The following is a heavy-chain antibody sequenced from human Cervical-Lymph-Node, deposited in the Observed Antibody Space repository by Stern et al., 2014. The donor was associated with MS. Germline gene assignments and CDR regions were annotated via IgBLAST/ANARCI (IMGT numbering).Heavy chain of an antibody. J-gene: IGHJ4*02. V-gene: IGHV1-69*01. D-gene: IGHD6-13*01. CDR2: IIPIFGTA. CDR3: ASRHNEGIAAALH. CDR1: GGTFSSYA. Sequence: VQLVESGAEVKKPGSSVKVSCKASGGTFSSYAISWVRQAPGQGLEWMGGIIPIFGTANYAQKFQGRVTIAADESTSTAYMELSSLRSEDTAVYYCASRHNEGIAAALHWGQGTLVTVSS.